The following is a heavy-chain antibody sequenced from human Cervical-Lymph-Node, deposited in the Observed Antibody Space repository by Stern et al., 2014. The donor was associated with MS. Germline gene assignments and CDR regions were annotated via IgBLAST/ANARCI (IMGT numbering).Heavy chain of an antibody. CDR3: ARSDVPAAVASIDY. J-gene: IGHJ4*02. V-gene: IGHV1-69*01. Sequence: VHLVESGAEVKKPGSSVKVSCKSSGDDIRNYAFSWVRQAPGQGLEWMGWTIPLIGTANYAQKFQGRVTITADESTSTAYMELSSLRSEDTAVYYCARSDVPAAVASIDYWGQGTLVTVSS. CDR2: TIPLIGTA. D-gene: IGHD2-2*01. CDR1: GDDIRNYA.